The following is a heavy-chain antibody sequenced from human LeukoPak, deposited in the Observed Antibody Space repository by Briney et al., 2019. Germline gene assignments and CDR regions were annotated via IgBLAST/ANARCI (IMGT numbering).Heavy chain of an antibody. J-gene: IGHJ6*02. CDR2: TYYRSKWYN. V-gene: IGHV6-1*01. CDR1: GDSVSSNSPA. Sequence: SQTLSLTCAISGDSVSSNSPAWNWIRQSPSRGLEWLGRTYYRSKWYNDYAVSVKSRITINPDTSKNQFSLQLNSVTPEDTAVYYCARLRIAVAGFYYGMDVWGQGTTVTVSS. D-gene: IGHD6-19*01. CDR3: ARLRIAVAGFYYGMDV.